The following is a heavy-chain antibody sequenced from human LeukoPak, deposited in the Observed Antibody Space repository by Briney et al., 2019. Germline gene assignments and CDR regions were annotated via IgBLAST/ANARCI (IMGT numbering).Heavy chain of an antibody. D-gene: IGHD3/OR15-3a*01. CDR2: IYHSGST. CDR3: AREGGPKRDWFIWGGWFDP. J-gene: IGHJ5*02. CDR1: GGSISSSNW. V-gene: IGHV4-4*02. Sequence: PSETLSLTCAVSGGSISSSNWWSWVRQPPGKGLEWIGEIYHSGSTNYNPSLKSRVTISVDKSKNQFSLKLSSVTAADTAVYYCAREGGPKRDWFIWGGWFDPWGQGTLVTVSS.